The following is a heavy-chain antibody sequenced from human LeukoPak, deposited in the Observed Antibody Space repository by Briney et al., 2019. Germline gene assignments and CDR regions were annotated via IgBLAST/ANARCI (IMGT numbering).Heavy chain of an antibody. CDR2: IIPIFGTA. J-gene: IGHJ4*02. D-gene: IGHD2-2*01. CDR1: GGTFSNYA. Sequence: GASVKVSCTASGGTFSNYAISWVRQAPGQGLEWMGGIIPIFGTANNAQKFQGRVTITADESTSTAYMELSSLRSEDTAVYYCARDIAERKDCSSTSCPWEYWGQGTLVTVSS. V-gene: IGHV1-69*13. CDR3: ARDIAERKDCSSTSCPWEY.